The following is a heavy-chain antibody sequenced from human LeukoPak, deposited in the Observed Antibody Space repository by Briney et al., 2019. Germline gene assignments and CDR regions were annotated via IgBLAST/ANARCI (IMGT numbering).Heavy chain of an antibody. CDR1: GLTISSAW. CDR3: TTPPD. Sequence: GGSLRLSCAAAGLTISSAWMSWVRQPAGKGFEYVARLKSDSDGGTTDHAAPVKGRFTISRDDSKNTLYLQMNSLTIEDTAVYYCTTPPDWGQGTLVTVSP. V-gene: IGHV3-15*01. J-gene: IGHJ4*02. CDR2: LKSDSDGGTT.